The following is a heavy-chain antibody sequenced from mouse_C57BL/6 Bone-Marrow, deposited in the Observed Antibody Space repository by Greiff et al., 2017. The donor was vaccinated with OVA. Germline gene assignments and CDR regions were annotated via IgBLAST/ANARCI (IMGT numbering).Heavy chain of an antibody. V-gene: IGHV1-50*01. Sequence: QVQLKQPGAELVKPGASVKLSCKASGYTFTSYWMQWVKQRPGQGLEWIGEIDPSDSYTNYNQKFKGKATLTVDTSSSTAYMQLSSLTSEDSAVYYCARQDWYFDVWGTGTTVNVSS. CDR2: IDPSDSYT. J-gene: IGHJ1*03. CDR3: ARQDWYFDV. CDR1: GYTFTSYW.